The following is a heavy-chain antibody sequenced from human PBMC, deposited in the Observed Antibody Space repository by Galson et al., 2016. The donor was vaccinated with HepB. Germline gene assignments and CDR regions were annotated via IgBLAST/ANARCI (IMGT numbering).Heavy chain of an antibody. CDR2: INSDGSST. CDR3: ARDPGTTGTKDWFDP. D-gene: IGHD1-1*01. V-gene: IGHV3-74*01. CDR1: GFTFSSYW. J-gene: IGHJ5*02. Sequence: SLRFSCAASGFTFSSYWMDWVRQAPGKGLVWVSRINSDGSSTSYADSVKGRFTISRDNAKNTLYLQMNSLRAEDTAVYYCARDPGTTGTKDWFDPWGQGTLVTVSS.